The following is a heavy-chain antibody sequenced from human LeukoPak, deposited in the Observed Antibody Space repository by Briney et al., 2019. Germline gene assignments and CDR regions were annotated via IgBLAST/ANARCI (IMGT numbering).Heavy chain of an antibody. CDR1: GFIFSTYG. D-gene: IGHD3-16*01. Sequence: PGGSLRLSCGASGFIFSTYGMNWVRQVPGKGLEWVSGINWNGGRTHYGNSVKGRFTISIDNAKNSLYLQMNSLRAEDTALYYCARALGLGVDHWGQGTLVTVSS. CDR2: INWNGGRT. J-gene: IGHJ4*02. V-gene: IGHV3-20*04. CDR3: ARALGLGVDH.